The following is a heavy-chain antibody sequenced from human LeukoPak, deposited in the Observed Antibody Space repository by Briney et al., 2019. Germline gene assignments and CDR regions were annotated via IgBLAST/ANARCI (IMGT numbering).Heavy chain of an antibody. CDR3: ARDPTMVRGKFDP. CDR2: IIPIFGTA. D-gene: IGHD3-10*01. V-gene: IGHV1-69*13. Sequence: GASVKVSCKASGGTFSSYAINWVRQAPGQGLEWMGGIIPIFGTANYAQKFQGRVTITADESTSTAYMELSSLRSEDTAVYYCARDPTMVRGKFDPWGQGTLVTVSS. CDR1: GGTFSSYA. J-gene: IGHJ5*02.